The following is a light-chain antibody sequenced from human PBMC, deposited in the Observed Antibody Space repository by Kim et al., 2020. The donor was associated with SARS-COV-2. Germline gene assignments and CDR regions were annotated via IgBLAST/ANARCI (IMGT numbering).Light chain of an antibody. V-gene: IGLV2-23*02. CDR2: EVS. CDR1: SSDVGSYNL. Sequence: QSALTQPASVSGSPGQSITISCTGTSSDVGSYNLVSWYQQQPGKAPKLMIYEVSKRPSGVSNRFSGSKSGNTASLTISGLQAEDEAYYYCCSYAGSFVVFGGGTQLTVL. J-gene: IGLJ2*01. CDR3: CSYAGSFVV.